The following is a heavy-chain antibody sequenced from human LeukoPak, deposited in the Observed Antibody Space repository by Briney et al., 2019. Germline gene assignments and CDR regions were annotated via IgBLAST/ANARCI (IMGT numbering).Heavy chain of an antibody. J-gene: IGHJ6*02. CDR1: GGTFSSYA. CDR3: AREVERPYYYYYGMDG. V-gene: IGHV1-69*04. CDR2: IIPILGIA. D-gene: IGHD1-1*01. Sequence: GSSVKVSCKASGGTFSSYAISWVRQAPGQGLEWMGRIIPILGIANYAQKLQGRVTITADKSTSTAYMELSSLRSEDTAVYYCAREVERPYYYYYGMDGWGQGTTVTVSS.